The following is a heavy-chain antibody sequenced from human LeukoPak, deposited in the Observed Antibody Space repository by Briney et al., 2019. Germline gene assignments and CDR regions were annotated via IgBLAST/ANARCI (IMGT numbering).Heavy chain of an antibody. Sequence: PSETLSVTCTVSGGSTSNFYWSWIRQPPGKGLEWIGSIYYSGNTNYNPSLKSRVTISVDTSKNQLSLKLKSVTAADTAVYYCARGSLGVTARPDNWGQGTLVTVS. CDR3: ARGSLGVTARPDN. J-gene: IGHJ4*02. V-gene: IGHV4-59*12. D-gene: IGHD6-6*01. CDR1: GGSTSNFY. CDR2: IYYSGNT.